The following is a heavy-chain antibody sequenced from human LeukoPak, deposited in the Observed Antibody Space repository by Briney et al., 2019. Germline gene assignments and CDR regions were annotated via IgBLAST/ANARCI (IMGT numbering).Heavy chain of an antibody. CDR2: IYYSGST. CDR1: GGSISSYY. J-gene: IGHJ6*02. Sequence: SETLSLTCTVSGGSISSYYWSWIRQPPGKGLEWIGYIYYSGSTNYNPSLKSRVTISVDTSKNQFSLKLSSVTAADTAVYYCARGHSSSRAYYYYGMDVWGQGTTVTVPS. D-gene: IGHD6-13*01. V-gene: IGHV4-59*12. CDR3: ARGHSSSRAYYYYGMDV.